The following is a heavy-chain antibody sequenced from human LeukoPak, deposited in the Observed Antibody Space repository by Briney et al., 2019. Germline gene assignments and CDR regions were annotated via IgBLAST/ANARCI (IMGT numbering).Heavy chain of an antibody. CDR3: AREYSRSTGKASDY. CDR2: ISSSSSSI. V-gene: IGHV3-48*01. J-gene: IGHJ4*02. CDR1: GFTFSTYS. D-gene: IGHD6-6*01. Sequence: GGSLRLSCAASGFTFSTYSMNWVRQAPGKGLEWVSYISSSSSSIYYADSVKGRFTISRDNAKNSLYLQMNSLRVEDTAVYYCAREYSRSTGKASDYWGQGTLVTVSS.